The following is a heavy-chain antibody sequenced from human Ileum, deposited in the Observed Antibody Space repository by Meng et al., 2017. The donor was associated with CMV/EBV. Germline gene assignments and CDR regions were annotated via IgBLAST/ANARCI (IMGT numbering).Heavy chain of an antibody. Sequence: LSCAASGFTLSGYWMYWVRQAPGKGLEWVPHLNGDGTITNYADSVKGRFTISRDNAKNTMYLQMNSLRVEDTAVYYCARGTGSWLDPWGQGILVTVSS. V-gene: IGHV3-74*01. D-gene: IGHD3-9*01. CDR3: ARGTGSWLDP. J-gene: IGHJ5*02. CDR1: GFTLSGYW. CDR2: LNGDGTIT.